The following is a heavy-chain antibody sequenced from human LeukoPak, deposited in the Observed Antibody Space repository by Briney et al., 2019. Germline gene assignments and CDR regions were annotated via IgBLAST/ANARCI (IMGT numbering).Heavy chain of an antibody. CDR1: GFTVSSNY. V-gene: IGHV3-53*01. D-gene: IGHD1-14*01. CDR2: IYSGGST. J-gene: IGHJ4*02. Sequence: GGSLRLSCAASGFTVSSNYMSWVRQAPGKGLEWVSVIYSGGSTYYADSVKGRFTISRDNSKNTLYLQMNSLRAEDTAVYYCASRPGVANGRVYWGQGTLVTVSS. CDR3: ASRPGVANGRVY.